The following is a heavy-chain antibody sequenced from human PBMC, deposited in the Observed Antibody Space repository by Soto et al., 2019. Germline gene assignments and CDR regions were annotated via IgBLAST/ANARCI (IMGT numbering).Heavy chain of an antibody. D-gene: IGHD6-19*01. CDR2: IIPILGIA. V-gene: IGHV1-69*02. CDR3: ARGDATAVNWFDP. CDR1: GGTFSSYT. J-gene: IGHJ5*02. Sequence: ASVKVSCKASGGTFSSYTISWVRQAPGQGLEWMGRIIPILGIANYAQKFQGRVTITADKSTSTAYMELSSLRSEDTAVYYCARGDATAVNWFDPWGQGTLVTVSS.